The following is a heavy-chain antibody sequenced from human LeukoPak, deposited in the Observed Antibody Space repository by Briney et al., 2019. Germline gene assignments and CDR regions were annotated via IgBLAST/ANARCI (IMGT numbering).Heavy chain of an antibody. J-gene: IGHJ4*02. CDR3: ARKAMAFDY. D-gene: IGHD5-18*01. V-gene: IGHV4-39*07. CDR1: GDSISTSKSY. Sequence: SETLSLTCTVSGDSISTSKSYWGWIRQPPLKGLEWIGSIYYTGNTYYNPSLKSRVTISVDTSKNQFSLKLSSVTAADTAVYYCARKAMAFDYWGQGTLVTVSS. CDR2: IYYTGNT.